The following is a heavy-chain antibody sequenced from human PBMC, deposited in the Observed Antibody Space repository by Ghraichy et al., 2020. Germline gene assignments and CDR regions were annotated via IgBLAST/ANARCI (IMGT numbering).Heavy chain of an antibody. V-gene: IGHV3-21*01. CDR3: ARDVKNYDYVWGSLSPDY. D-gene: IGHD3-16*01. Sequence: LSLTCAASGFTFSSYSMNWVRQAPGKGLEWVSSISSSSSYIYYADSVKGRFTISRDNAKNSLYLQMNSLRAEDTAVYYCARDVKNYDYVWGSLSPDYWGQGTLVTVSS. CDR2: ISSSSSYI. CDR1: GFTFSSYS. J-gene: IGHJ4*02.